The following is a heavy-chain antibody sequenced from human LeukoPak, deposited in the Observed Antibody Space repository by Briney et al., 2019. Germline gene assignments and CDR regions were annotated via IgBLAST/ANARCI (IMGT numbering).Heavy chain of an antibody. Sequence: GSLRLSCAASGFTFSSYEMNWVRQAPGKGLEWIGSIYYSGSTYYNPSLKSRITISVDTSKNQFSLKLSSVTAADTAVYYCARVGTVVVLAATQGRGYYYYMDVWGKGTTVTVSS. V-gene: IGHV4-39*07. CDR1: GFTFSSYE. J-gene: IGHJ6*03. CDR3: ARVGTVVVLAATQGRGYYYYMDV. D-gene: IGHD2-15*01. CDR2: IYYSGST.